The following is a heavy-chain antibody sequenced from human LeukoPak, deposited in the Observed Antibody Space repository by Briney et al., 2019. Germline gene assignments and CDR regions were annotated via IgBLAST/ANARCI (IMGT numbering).Heavy chain of an antibody. V-gene: IGHV3-21*01. CDR1: EFPFSSLS. CDR3: ARSLKVSAALDVFDI. CDR2: ISRSGGSI. Sequence: GGPLRFSCAASEFPFSSLSWTWVGLAPGKGWGWVSSISRSGGSIYYADSLKGRFTISRDNAKNSLYLQMNSLRAEDTAVYFCARSLKVSAALDVFDIWGQGTMVTVSS. J-gene: IGHJ3*02. D-gene: IGHD2-2*01.